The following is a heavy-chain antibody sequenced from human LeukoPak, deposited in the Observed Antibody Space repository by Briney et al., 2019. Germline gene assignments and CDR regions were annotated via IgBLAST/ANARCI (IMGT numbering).Heavy chain of an antibody. J-gene: IGHJ4*02. V-gene: IGHV4-31*03. D-gene: IGHD4-17*01. CDR2: IYYSGTT. CDR3: ARSGTVTTWNY. CDR1: GGSISGGGYY. Sequence: SETLSLTCTVSGGSISGGGYYWSWIRQHPGKGLEWTGCIYYSGTTYYHPSLTSRVAISVDTSKNQFSLKLSSVTAADTAVYYCARSGTVTTWNYWGQGTLVTVSS.